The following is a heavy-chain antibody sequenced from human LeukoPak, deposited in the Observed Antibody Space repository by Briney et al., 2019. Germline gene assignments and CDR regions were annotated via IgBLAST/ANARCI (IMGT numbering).Heavy chain of an antibody. CDR1: GDIFTPLS. J-gene: IGHJ6*03. V-gene: IGHV1-24*01. Sequence: ASVKVSCKVSGDIFTPLSIHWVRQAPGKGLEWMGGFDPEDEETFYAQKFQGRVTMTEDRSTYTAYMELSSLRSDDTAVYYCARTTQGPVGATFYYYYYMDVWGKGTTVTVSS. D-gene: IGHD1-26*01. CDR3: ARTTQGPVGATFYYYYYMDV. CDR2: FDPEDEET.